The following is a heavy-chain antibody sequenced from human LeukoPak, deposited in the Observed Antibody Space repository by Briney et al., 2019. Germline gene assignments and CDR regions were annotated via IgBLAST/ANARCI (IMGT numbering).Heavy chain of an antibody. J-gene: IGHJ5*02. CDR2: IYYSGST. Sequence: KPSETLSLTCTVSGGSISSSSYYWGWIRQPPGKGLEWIGSIYYSGSTYYNPSLKSRVTISLDTPKNQFSLKLSSVTAADTAVYYCARGLDDGDYVGWFDPWGQGTLVTVSS. D-gene: IGHD4-17*01. CDR3: ARGLDDGDYVGWFDP. CDR1: GGSISSSSYY. V-gene: IGHV4-39*07.